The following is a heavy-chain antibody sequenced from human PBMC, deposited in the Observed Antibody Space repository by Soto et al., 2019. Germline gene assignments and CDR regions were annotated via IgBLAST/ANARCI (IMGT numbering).Heavy chain of an antibody. D-gene: IGHD4-17*01. CDR3: ARRYGGTLDF. J-gene: IGHJ4*02. CDR2: IYYSGST. V-gene: IGHV4-39*01. CDR1: GASITSSSYY. Sequence: SEPVPLTCTVCGASITSSSYYWGWIRQPPGKGLEWIGSIYYSGSTYYNPSLKSRVTIYVDTSKNQFSLKLSSVTAADTAVYFCARRYGGTLDFCAQGTLVPVSS.